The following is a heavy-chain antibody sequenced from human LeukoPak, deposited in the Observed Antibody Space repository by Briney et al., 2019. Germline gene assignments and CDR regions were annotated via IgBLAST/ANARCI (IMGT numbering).Heavy chain of an antibody. CDR2: LYYRGSA. Sequence: SETLSLTRIVSGGFMNSDSYYWAWIRQPPGKGLQWIGSLYYRGSAYYGPSLKGRVTISGDTSQTQFSLKLNSVTAADTAVYYCARHRRGTGWYFMDYWGQGALVTVSS. CDR1: GGFMNSDSYY. CDR3: ARHRRGTGWYFMDY. J-gene: IGHJ4*02. D-gene: IGHD6-19*01. V-gene: IGHV4-39*01.